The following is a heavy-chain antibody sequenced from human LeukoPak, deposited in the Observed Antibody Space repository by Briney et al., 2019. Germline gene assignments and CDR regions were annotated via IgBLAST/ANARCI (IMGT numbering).Heavy chain of an antibody. J-gene: IGHJ6*02. CDR2: IYHSGST. CDR3: ARMGDPPRLFYGMDV. Sequence: SGTLSLTCAVSGGSISSSNWWSWVRQLPGKGLEWIGEIYHSGSTNYNPSLKSRVTISVDKSKNQFSLKLSSVTAADTAVYYCARMGDPPRLFYGMDVWGQGTTVTVSS. D-gene: IGHD2-21*02. CDR1: GGSISSSNW. V-gene: IGHV4-4*02.